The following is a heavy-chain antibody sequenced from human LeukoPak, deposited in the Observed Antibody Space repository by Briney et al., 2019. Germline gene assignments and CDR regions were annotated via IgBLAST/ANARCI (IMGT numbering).Heavy chain of an antibody. CDR3: ARDGKYSSSWYDY. CDR1: GFTFSDYY. Sequence: GGSLRLSCAASGFTFSDYYMSWIRPAPGKGLEWVSYISSSGSTIYYADSVKGRFTISRDNAKNSLYLQMNSLRAEDTAVYYCARDGKYSSSWYDYWGQGTLVTVSS. J-gene: IGHJ4*02. CDR2: ISSSGSTI. D-gene: IGHD6-13*01. V-gene: IGHV3-11*01.